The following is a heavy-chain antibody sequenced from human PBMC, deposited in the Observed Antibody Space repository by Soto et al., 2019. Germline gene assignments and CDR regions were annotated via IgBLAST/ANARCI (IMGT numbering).Heavy chain of an antibody. Sequence: GASVKVSCKASGYSFTNYGITWVRQAPGQGLEWMGWISAYNGNTNYAQKLQGRVTMTTDTSTSTAYMDLRSLSSDDTAVYYCARDPVGGNWFDPWGQGTLVTVSS. V-gene: IGHV1-18*01. CDR2: ISAYNGNT. CDR3: ARDPVGGNWFDP. J-gene: IGHJ5*02. CDR1: GYSFTNYG. D-gene: IGHD1-26*01.